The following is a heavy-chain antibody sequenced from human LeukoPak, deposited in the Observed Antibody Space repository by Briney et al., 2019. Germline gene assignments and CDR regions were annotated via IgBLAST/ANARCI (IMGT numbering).Heavy chain of an antibody. CDR1: GFTFSSYG. CDR3: ARELTGEAMNV. Sequence: GGSLRLSCAASGFTFSSYGMHWVRQAPGQGLEWLAVTSYDGGTRYYAESVKGRFTISRDNSKNTLYLQMNSLRAEDTAVYFCARELTGEAMNVWGQGTTVTVSS. D-gene: IGHD7-27*01. CDR2: TSYDGGTR. V-gene: IGHV3-30*19. J-gene: IGHJ6*02.